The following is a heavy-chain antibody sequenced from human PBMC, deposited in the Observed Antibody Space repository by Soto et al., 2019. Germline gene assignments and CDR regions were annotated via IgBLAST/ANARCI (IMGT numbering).Heavy chain of an antibody. CDR1: GFTVSSNY. D-gene: IGHD6-19*01. Sequence: GGSLRLSCAASGFTVSSNYMSWVRQAPGKGLEWVSVIYSGGSTYYADSVKGRFTISRDNSKNTLYLQMNSLRAEDTAVYYCASLYSSGWYPDYWGQGTLVTVSS. J-gene: IGHJ4*02. CDR2: IYSGGST. CDR3: ASLYSSGWYPDY. V-gene: IGHV3-66*01.